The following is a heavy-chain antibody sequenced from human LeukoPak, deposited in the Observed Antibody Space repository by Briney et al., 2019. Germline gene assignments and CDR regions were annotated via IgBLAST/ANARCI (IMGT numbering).Heavy chain of an antibody. D-gene: IGHD1-26*01. CDR3: VRYSGNLYYNWFDP. V-gene: IGHV4-59*08. CDR2: IYYSGRN. CDR1: GGSFSTYY. Sequence: SETLSLTCTVSGGSFSTYYWSWIRQPPGKGLEWIGNIYYSGRNKYNPSLKSRVTISVDTGKKQFSLKLSAVTAADTAVYFCVRYSGNLYYNWFDPWGQGTLVTVFS. J-gene: IGHJ5*02.